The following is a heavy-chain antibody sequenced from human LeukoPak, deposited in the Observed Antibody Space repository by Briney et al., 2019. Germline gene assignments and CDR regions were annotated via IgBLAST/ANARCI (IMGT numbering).Heavy chain of an antibody. CDR2: IFYTGTP. CDR1: GGSMRSDIYY. V-gene: IGHV4-39*07. J-gene: IGHJ3*01. Sequence: SETLSLTCTASGGSMRSDIYYWAWIRQPPGEDLEWIGTIFYTGTPSYSPSLKSRVTVSVDTSKNQFFLRLTSLTAADTAVYYCARGPNWGSPNPPFHLWGHGTMVTVSS. CDR3: ARGPNWGSPNPPFHL. D-gene: IGHD7-27*01.